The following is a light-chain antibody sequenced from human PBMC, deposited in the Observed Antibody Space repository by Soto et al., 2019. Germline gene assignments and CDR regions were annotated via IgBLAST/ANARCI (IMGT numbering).Light chain of an antibody. Sequence: EIVMTQSPATLSVSPGERATLSCRASQSVSSNLAWYQQKPGQAPRLLIYGASTRVTGIPARFSGGRSGTEFTFTISSLQSEDFAVYYCQQYNVWLLTFGGGTKVDIK. CDR1: QSVSSN. J-gene: IGKJ4*01. CDR2: GAS. V-gene: IGKV3-15*01. CDR3: QQYNVWLLT.